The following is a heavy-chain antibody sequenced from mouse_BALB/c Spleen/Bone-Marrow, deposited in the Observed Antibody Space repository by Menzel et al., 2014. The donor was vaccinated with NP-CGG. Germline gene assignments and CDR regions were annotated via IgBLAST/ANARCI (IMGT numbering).Heavy chain of an antibody. V-gene: IGHV5-6*02. Sequence: EVMLVESGGDLAKPGGSLKLSCAASGFTFSSYGMSWVRQTPDKRLEWVATISSGGSYTYYPDSVKGRFTISRDNAKNTLYLQMSSLKSEDTAMYYCARRRDYYAMDYWGQGTSVTVSS. CDR1: GFTFSSYG. CDR2: ISSGGSYT. J-gene: IGHJ4*01. CDR3: ARRRDYYAMDY.